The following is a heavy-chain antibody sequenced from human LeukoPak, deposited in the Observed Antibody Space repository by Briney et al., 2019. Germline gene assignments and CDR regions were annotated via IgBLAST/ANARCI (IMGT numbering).Heavy chain of an antibody. V-gene: IGHV1-46*01. D-gene: IGHD5-24*01. Sequence: ASVKVSCKASGYTFTGYYMHWVRQAPGQGLEWMGIINPSGGSTTYAQNFQGRVTMTRDMSTSTVYMELRSLRSEDTAVYYCARADGYSPRDAFHIWGQGTMVTVSS. CDR3: ARADGYSPRDAFHI. J-gene: IGHJ3*02. CDR1: GYTFTGYY. CDR2: INPSGGST.